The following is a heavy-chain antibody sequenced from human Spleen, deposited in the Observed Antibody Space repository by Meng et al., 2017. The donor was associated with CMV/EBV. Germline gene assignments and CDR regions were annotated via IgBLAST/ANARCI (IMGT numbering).Heavy chain of an antibody. V-gene: IGHV1-2*02. D-gene: IGHD2-15*01. Sequence: ASVKVSCKASGYSLPDNYLHWVRQAPGQGLEWMGWINPSNGATDYAQNFQGRVTMTRDTSISTVSMELNSLTSDDTAMYYCARNADACSGGACPYWWLDPWGQGTLVTVSS. J-gene: IGHJ5*02. CDR1: GYSLPDNY. CDR3: ARNADACSGGACPYWWLDP. CDR2: INPSNGAT.